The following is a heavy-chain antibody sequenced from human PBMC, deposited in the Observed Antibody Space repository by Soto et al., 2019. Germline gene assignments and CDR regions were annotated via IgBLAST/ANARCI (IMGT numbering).Heavy chain of an antibody. J-gene: IGHJ4*02. CDR1: GFTFSSYG. CDR3: GWYFDY. V-gene: IGHV3-30*03. D-gene: IGHD2-15*01. Sequence: QVQLVESGGGVVQPGRSLRLSCAASGFTFSSYGMHWVRQAPGKGLEWVAVISYDGSNKYYADSVKGRFTISRDNSKNTLYLQMNSLRAEDTAVYYCGWYFDYWGQGTLVTVSS. CDR2: ISYDGSNK.